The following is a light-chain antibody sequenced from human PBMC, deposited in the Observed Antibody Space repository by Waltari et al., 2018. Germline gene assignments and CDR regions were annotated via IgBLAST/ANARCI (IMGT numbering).Light chain of an antibody. Sequence: QSALTQPPSVSAAPGQRVTISCSGGSSDIGTNYVTWYRQFPGTAPKLLIYENSERPSGIPGRFSGSKSGTSATLDITGLQAGDEADYYCGTWDSSLSGAVFGGGTHLTVL. CDR1: SSDIGTNY. CDR2: ENS. V-gene: IGLV1-51*02. CDR3: GTWDSSLSGAV. J-gene: IGLJ7*01.